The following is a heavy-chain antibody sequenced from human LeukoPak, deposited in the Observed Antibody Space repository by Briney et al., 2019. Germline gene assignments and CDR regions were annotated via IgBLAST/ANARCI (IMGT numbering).Heavy chain of an antibody. D-gene: IGHD2-15*01. CDR2: IYYSGST. CDR1: GGSISSYY. J-gene: IGHJ5*02. V-gene: IGHV4-59*01. Sequence: PSETLSLTCTVSGGSISSYYWSWIRQPPGKGLEWIGYIYYSGSTNYNPSLKSRVTISVDTSKNQFSLKLSSVTAADTAVYYCARGGSDGVVVAAIDWFDPWGQGTLVTVSS. CDR3: ARGGSDGVVVAAIDWFDP.